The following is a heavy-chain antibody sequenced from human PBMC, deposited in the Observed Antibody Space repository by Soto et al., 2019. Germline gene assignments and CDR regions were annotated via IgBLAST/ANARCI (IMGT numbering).Heavy chain of an antibody. V-gene: IGHV1-2*04. D-gene: IGHD6-6*01. CDR2: INPTNGGT. J-gene: IGHJ4*02. Sequence: QVQLVQSGAEVKKPGASVKVSCKASGYTFTSYYMHWVRQAPGQGLEWMGIINPTNGGTNYAQKFQGWVTMTRDTSISTAYMELSRLKSDDTAVYYCARGSSIDYWGQGTLVTVSP. CDR3: ARGSSIDY. CDR1: GYTFTSYY.